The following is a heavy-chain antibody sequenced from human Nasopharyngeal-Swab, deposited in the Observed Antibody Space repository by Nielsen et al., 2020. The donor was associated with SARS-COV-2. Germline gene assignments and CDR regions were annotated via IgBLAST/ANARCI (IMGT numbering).Heavy chain of an antibody. V-gene: IGHV4-34*01. Sequence: SETLSLTCAVYGGSFSGYYWSWIRQPPGKGLEWIGEINHSGSTNYNPSLKSRVTISVDTSKNQSSLKLSSVTAADTAVYYCAGRPYSSSYWFDPWGQGTLVTVSS. D-gene: IGHD6-6*01. CDR1: GGSFSGYY. CDR2: INHSGST. CDR3: AGRPYSSSYWFDP. J-gene: IGHJ5*02.